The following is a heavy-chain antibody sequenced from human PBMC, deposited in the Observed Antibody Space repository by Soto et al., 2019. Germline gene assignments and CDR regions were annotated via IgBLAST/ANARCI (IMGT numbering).Heavy chain of an antibody. Sequence: SGTLSLTCAVYGGSFSGYYWSWIRQPPGKGLEWIGEINHSGVTNYKPSLKRRVTISVDTSKNQFSLQLKSVTAADTALYYCARFSGSYYYTMDVWGQGSTVTVSS. CDR3: ARFSGSYYYTMDV. CDR1: GGSFSGYY. CDR2: INHSGVT. J-gene: IGHJ6*02. D-gene: IGHD6-19*01. V-gene: IGHV4-34*01.